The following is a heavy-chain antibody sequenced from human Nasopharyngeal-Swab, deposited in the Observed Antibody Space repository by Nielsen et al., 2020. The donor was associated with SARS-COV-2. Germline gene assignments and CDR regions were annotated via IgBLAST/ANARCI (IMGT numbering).Heavy chain of an antibody. CDR2: ISSSGSTI. D-gene: IGHD7-27*01. Sequence: GESLKISCAASGFTFSDYYMSWIRQAPGKGLEWVSYISSSGSTIYYADSVKGRFTISRDNAKNSLYLQMNSLRAEDTAVYYCARVNGEWHYDSWGQGTLVTVSS. V-gene: IGHV3-11*04. CDR1: GFTFSDYY. J-gene: IGHJ5*01. CDR3: ARVNGEWHYDS.